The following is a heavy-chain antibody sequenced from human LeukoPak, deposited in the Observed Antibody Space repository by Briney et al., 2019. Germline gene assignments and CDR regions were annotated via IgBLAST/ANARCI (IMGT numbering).Heavy chain of an antibody. CDR1: GGSFSGHY. CDR3: ARGRYVTTRGGAAAGFLDY. Sequence: PSETLSLTCAVSGGSFSGHYWNWIRQPPGKELEWIGEINHGGSTNYNPSLKSRVTISVDTSQKQFSLRLSSVTAADTAVYYCARGRYVTTRGGAAAGFLDYWGQGTLVTVST. V-gene: IGHV4-34*01. J-gene: IGHJ4*02. CDR2: INHGGST. D-gene: IGHD6-13*01.